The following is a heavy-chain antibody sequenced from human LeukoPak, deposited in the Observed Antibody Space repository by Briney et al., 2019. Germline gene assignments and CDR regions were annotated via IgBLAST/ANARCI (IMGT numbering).Heavy chain of an antibody. CDR3: AELGITMIGGV. CDR1: GFTFTTYG. J-gene: IGHJ6*04. Sequence: GGTLRLSCAASGFTFTTYGMGWVRQTPGKGLEWVSAISGSGGNTYYADSVKGRFTISRDNAKNSLYLQMNSLRAEDTAVYYCAELGITMIGGVWGKGTTVTISS. CDR2: ISGSGGNT. D-gene: IGHD3-10*02. V-gene: IGHV3-23*01.